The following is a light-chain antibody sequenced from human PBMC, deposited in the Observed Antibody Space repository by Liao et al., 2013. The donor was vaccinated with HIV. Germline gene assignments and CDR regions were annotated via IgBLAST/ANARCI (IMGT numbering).Light chain of an antibody. CDR1: VCGTN. CDR3: QAWDSTTRV. V-gene: IGLV3-1*01. Sequence: SYELTQPPSVSVSPGQTATIVCSGDVCGTNILPGINGGQATSPVVVMYHDDRRPSGIPERFSGSTSGNTATLTITGTQPMDEADYYCQAWDSTTRVFGGGTKLTVL. CDR2: HDD. J-gene: IGLJ3*02.